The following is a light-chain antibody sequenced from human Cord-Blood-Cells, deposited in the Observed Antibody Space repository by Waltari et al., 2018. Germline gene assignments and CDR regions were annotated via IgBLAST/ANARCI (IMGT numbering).Light chain of an antibody. V-gene: IGKV1-5*01. CDR2: DAS. CDR3: QQYNSDSMYT. CDR1: QSISSW. J-gene: IGKJ2*01. Sequence: DIQMTQSPSTLSASVGDRVTITCRASQSISSWLAWYQQKPGKAPKLLIYDASSLESGVPSGFSGSGSGTEFTLTISSLQPDDFAAYYCQQYNSDSMYTFGQGTKLEIK.